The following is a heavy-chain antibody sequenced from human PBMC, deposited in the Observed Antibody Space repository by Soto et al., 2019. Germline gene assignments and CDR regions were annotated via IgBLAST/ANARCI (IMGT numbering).Heavy chain of an antibody. D-gene: IGHD3-16*02. CDR2: IYHSGST. Sequence: PSETPSIPCTVSCGSISNYYCSWIRQPPGKGLEWIRYIYHSGSTYYNPSLKSRVTISVDRSKNQFSLKLSSVTAADTAVYYCARGGDYVWGSYRPSGYFDYWGQGTLVTVSS. CDR1: CGSISNYY. V-gene: IGHV4-59*12. CDR3: ARGGDYVWGSYRPSGYFDY. J-gene: IGHJ4*02.